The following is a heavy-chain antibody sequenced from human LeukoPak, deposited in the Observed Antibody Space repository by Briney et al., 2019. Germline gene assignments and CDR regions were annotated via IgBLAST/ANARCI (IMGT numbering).Heavy chain of an antibody. CDR2: INGGGGNT. CDR3: ANGNFWSGYSY. J-gene: IGHJ4*02. CDR1: GFTFSNYA. Sequence: GGSLRLSCAASGFTFSNYAITWVRQAPGKGLEWVSAINGGGGNTYYADSVKGRFTISRDNSKNTLYLQMNSLRADDTAVYYCANGNFWSGYSYWGQGTLVTVSS. D-gene: IGHD3-3*01. V-gene: IGHV3-23*01.